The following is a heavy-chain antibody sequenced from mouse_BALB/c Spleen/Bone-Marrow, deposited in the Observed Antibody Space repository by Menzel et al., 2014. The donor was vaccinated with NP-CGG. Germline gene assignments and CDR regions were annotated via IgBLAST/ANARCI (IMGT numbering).Heavy chain of an antibody. CDR3: ARRGSNHWYFDV. J-gene: IGHJ1*01. V-gene: IGHV5-17*02. CDR2: ISSGSSTI. Sequence: EVHLVESGGGLVQPGGSRKLSRAASGFTFSSFGMHWVRQAPEKGLEWVAYISSGSSTIYYADTVKGRFTISRDNPKNTLFLQMTSLRSEDTAMYYCARRGSNHWYFDVWGAGTTVTVSS. CDR1: GFTFSSFG. D-gene: IGHD1-1*01.